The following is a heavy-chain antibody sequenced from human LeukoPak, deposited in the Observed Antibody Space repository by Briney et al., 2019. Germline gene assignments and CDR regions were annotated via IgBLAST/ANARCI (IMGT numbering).Heavy chain of an antibody. CDR2: ISYDGSNK. J-gene: IGHJ4*02. V-gene: IGHV3-30*04. D-gene: IGHD4-23*01. CDR1: GFTFSSYA. CDR3: TRVNVNGGNEWYFDY. Sequence: GGSLRLSCAASGFTFSSYARHWVRQAPGKGLEWVAVISYDGSNKYYADSVKGRFTISRDNSKNTLYLQMNSLRAEDTAVYYCTRVNVNGGNEWYFDYWGQGTLVTVSS.